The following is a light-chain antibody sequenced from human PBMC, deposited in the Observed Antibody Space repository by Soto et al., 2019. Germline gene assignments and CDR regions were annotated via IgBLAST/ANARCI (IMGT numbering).Light chain of an antibody. Sequence: QAVVTQPPSASGTPGQRVTISCSGSSSNIGSNSVSWYQQLPGTAPKLLIYNNNQRPSGVPDRFSGSKSGTSASLAISGLQSGDEAGYYCAAWDDSLNGYVFGTGTKLTVL. CDR1: SSNIGSNS. CDR2: NNN. V-gene: IGLV1-44*01. CDR3: AAWDDSLNGYV. J-gene: IGLJ1*01.